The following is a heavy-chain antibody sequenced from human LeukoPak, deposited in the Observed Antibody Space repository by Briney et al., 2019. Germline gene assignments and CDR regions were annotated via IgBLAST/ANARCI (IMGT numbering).Heavy chain of an antibody. J-gene: IGHJ4*02. CDR1: GFIIGTYG. D-gene: IGHD3-10*01. CDR3: AREFGELYIDY. Sequence: PGGSLRLSCAASGFIIGTYGMHWVRRAPGKGLDWVAVIWYDGSSQYYADSVKGRFTISRDNSKNTLYLQMNSLRAEDTAVYYCAREFGELYIDYWGQGTLVTVSS. CDR2: IWYDGSSQ. V-gene: IGHV3-33*01.